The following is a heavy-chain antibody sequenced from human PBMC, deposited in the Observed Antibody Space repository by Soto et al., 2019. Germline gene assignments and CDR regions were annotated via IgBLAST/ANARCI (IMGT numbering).Heavy chain of an antibody. D-gene: IGHD3-3*01. Sequence: QLQLQESGPGLVKPSETLSLTCTVSGGSISSSSYYWGWIRQPPGKGLEWIGSIYYSGSTYYNPSLKSRVTISVDTSKNQFSLKLSSVTAADTAVYYCARAKDYDFWSGYSFDPWGQGTLVTVSS. CDR1: GGSISSSSYY. CDR2: IYYSGST. CDR3: ARAKDYDFWSGYSFDP. V-gene: IGHV4-39*01. J-gene: IGHJ5*02.